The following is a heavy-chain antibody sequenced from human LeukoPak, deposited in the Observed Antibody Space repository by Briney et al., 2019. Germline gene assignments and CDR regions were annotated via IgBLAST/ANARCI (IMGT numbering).Heavy chain of an antibody. CDR3: AKAGRTTVTARFDY. J-gene: IGHJ4*02. V-gene: IGHV3-23*01. D-gene: IGHD4-17*01. Sequence: GGSLRLSCAASGFNLSNYGMNWVRQAPGKGLEWVSGISGSGGTTYYADSVRGRFTISRDNSKNTLDLQLNSLRADDTAVYYCAKAGRTTVTARFDYWGQGTLDTVSS. CDR1: GFNLSNYG. CDR2: ISGSGGTT.